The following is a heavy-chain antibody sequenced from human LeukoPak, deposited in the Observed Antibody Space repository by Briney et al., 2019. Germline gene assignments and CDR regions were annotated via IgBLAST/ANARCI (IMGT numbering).Heavy chain of an antibody. Sequence: SVKVSCKASGGTFSSYAISWVRQAPGQGLEWMGGIIPIFGTANYAQKFQGRVTITADESTSTAYMELSSLRSGDTAVYYCAREAPLVTSYYFDYWGQGTLVTVSS. D-gene: IGHD2-21*02. CDR1: GGTFSSYA. J-gene: IGHJ4*02. V-gene: IGHV1-69*13. CDR3: AREAPLVTSYYFDY. CDR2: IIPIFGTA.